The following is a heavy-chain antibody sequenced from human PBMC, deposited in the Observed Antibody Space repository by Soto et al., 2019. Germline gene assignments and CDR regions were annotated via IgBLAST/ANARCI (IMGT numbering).Heavy chain of an antibody. CDR3: ARQKNMVLGVMPCFDY. J-gene: IGHJ4*02. V-gene: IGHV3-7*01. CDR2: IKQDGSEK. D-gene: IGHD3-10*01. CDR1: GFTFSSYW. Sequence: EVQLVESGGGLVQPGGSLRLSCAASGFTFSSYWLSWVRQAPGKGLGWVANIKQDGSEKYYVDSVKGRLTISRDNTKNSLYLQMNSLRAEDTAVYYCARQKNMVLGVMPCFDYWGQGTLVTVSS.